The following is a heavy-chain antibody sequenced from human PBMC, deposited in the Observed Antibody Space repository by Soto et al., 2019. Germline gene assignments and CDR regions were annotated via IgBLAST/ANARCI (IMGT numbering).Heavy chain of an antibody. CDR2: INWNGGST. D-gene: IGHD3-3*01. Sequence: EVQLVESGGGVVRPGGSLRLSCAASGFTFDDYGMSWVRQAPGKGLEWVSGINWNGGSTGYADSVKGRFTISRDNAKNSLYLEMDSLRAEDMALYHCARVWYDFGSGYSRAYYYYYDMVFLGKGTAVTVCS. V-gene: IGHV3-20*01. CDR1: GFTFDDYG. CDR3: ARVWYDFGSGYSRAYYYYYDMVF. J-gene: IGHJ6*03.